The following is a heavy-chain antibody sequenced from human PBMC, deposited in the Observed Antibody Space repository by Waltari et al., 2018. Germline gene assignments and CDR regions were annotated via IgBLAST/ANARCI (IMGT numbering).Heavy chain of an antibody. V-gene: IGHV3-21*02. J-gene: IGHJ5*02. CDR1: GFTSSDYR. CDR2: ISGSSIYI. Sequence: EVQLVESGGGLVNPGGSMRLSCAASGFTSSDYRMNRVRQAPGKGLEWVSSISGSSIYIYYTDSVKGRFTISRDNAGNSLYLQMSSLRAEDTAVYYCAPLYFDWSSATSWGQGTLVTVSS. D-gene: IGHD3-9*01. CDR3: APLYFDWSSATS.